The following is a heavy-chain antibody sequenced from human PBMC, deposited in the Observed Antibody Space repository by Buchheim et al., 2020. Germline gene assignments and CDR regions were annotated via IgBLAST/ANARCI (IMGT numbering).Heavy chain of an antibody. V-gene: IGHV3-30-3*01. CDR3: ARSQYDFWSGVLDY. Sequence: QVQLVESGGGVVQPGRSLRLSCAASGFTFSSYAIHWVRQAPGKGLEWVAVISYDGSNKYYADSVKGRFTISRDNSKNTLYLQMNSLRAEDTAVYYCARSQYDFWSGVLDYWGQGTL. CDR2: ISYDGSNK. J-gene: IGHJ4*02. D-gene: IGHD3-3*01. CDR1: GFTFSSYA.